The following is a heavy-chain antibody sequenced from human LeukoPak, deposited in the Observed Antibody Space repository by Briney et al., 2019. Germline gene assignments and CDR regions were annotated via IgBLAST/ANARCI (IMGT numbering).Heavy chain of an antibody. D-gene: IGHD5-18*01. V-gene: IGHV3-48*02. CDR1: GLTFSTYS. CDR3: ARVAEIQLWLRSAFDY. Sequence: GGSLRLSRAASGLTFSTYSMNWVRQAPGKGLEWVSFITTGSSTISDADAVKGRFTISRDNAKNSLYLQMNRLRDEDTAVYYCARVAEIQLWLRSAFDYWGQGTLVTVSS. CDR2: ITTGSSTI. J-gene: IGHJ4*02.